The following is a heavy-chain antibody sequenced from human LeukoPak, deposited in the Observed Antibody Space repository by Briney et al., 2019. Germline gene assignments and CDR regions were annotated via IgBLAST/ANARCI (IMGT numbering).Heavy chain of an antibody. V-gene: IGHV4-61*02. CDR1: GGSINSDSYY. CDR2: VYASGSS. D-gene: IGHD2-2*01. Sequence: NPSETLSLTCTVSGGSINSDSYYWSWIRRPAGKGLEWIGRVYASGSSNSNPSLKSRVTISVDTSKNQFSLKLSSVTAADTAVYYCAREGGGIVVVPAAPESDAFDIWGQGTMVTVSS. J-gene: IGHJ3*02. CDR3: AREGGGIVVVPAAPESDAFDI.